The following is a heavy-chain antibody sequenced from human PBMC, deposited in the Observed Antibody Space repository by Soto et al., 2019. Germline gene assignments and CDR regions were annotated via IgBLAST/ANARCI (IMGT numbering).Heavy chain of an antibody. J-gene: IGHJ4*02. CDR1: GYTFTSYA. Sequence: ASVKVSCKASGYTFTSYAMHWVRQAPGQRLEWMGWINAGNGNTKYSQKFQGRVTITRDTSASTAYMELSSLRSEDTAIYYCARPANTVADPFDLWGQGTPVTVSS. D-gene: IGHD4-17*01. V-gene: IGHV1-3*01. CDR2: INAGNGNT. CDR3: ARPANTVADPFDL.